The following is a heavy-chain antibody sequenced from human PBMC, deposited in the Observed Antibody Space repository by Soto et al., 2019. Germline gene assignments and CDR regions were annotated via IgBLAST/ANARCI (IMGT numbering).Heavy chain of an antibody. D-gene: IGHD2-15*01. Sequence: EVQLVESGGGLVQPGGSLRLSCAASGFTFSSYWMSWVRQAPGKGLEWVANIKQDGSEKYYVDSVKGRFTISRDNAKNSLYLQMNSLRAEDTAVYYCARGVRIVVVVADRFDYWGQGTLVTVSS. CDR1: GFTFSSYW. J-gene: IGHJ4*02. CDR3: ARGVRIVVVVADRFDY. V-gene: IGHV3-7*04. CDR2: IKQDGSEK.